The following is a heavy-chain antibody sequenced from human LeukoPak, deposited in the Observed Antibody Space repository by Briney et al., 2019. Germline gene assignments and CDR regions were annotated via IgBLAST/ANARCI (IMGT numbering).Heavy chain of an antibody. CDR2: IYYSGST. D-gene: IGHD4-17*01. CDR3: ALGDYPNWFDP. J-gene: IGHJ5*02. V-gene: IGHV4-39*01. Sequence: PSEALSLTCTVSGGSISSSSYYWGWIRQPPGKGLEWIGSIYYSGSTYYNPSLKSRVTISVDTSKNQFPLKLSSVTAADTAVYYCALGDYPNWFDPWGQGTLVTVSS. CDR1: GGSISSSSYY.